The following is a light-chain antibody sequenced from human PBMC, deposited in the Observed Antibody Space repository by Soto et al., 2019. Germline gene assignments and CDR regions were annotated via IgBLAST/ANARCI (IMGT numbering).Light chain of an antibody. Sequence: SYELTQPPSVSVAPGKTARITCGGNNIGSKSVHGYQQKPGQAPVLGIYYDSDRPSGIPERFSGSNSGNTATLTISRVEAGDEADYYCQVWDSSSDHVVFGGGTKLTVL. CDR1: NIGSKS. V-gene: IGLV3-21*04. CDR3: QVWDSSSDHVV. CDR2: YDS. J-gene: IGLJ2*01.